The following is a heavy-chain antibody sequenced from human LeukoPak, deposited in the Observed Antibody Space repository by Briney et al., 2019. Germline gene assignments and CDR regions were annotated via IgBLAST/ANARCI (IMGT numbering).Heavy chain of an antibody. J-gene: IGHJ4*02. CDR3: AKDLGYYDSSGN. Sequence: GGSLRLSCAASGFTFSTYAMNWVRQAPGKGLEWVSSITGSGSSTYYADSVKGRFTISRDNPKNTLYLQMNSLRAEDTAVYYCAKDLGYYDSSGNWGQGTLVTVSS. V-gene: IGHV3-23*01. CDR2: ITGSGSST. CDR1: GFTFSTYA. D-gene: IGHD3-22*01.